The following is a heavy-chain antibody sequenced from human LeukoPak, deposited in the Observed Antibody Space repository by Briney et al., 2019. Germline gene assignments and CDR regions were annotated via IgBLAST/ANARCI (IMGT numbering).Heavy chain of an antibody. D-gene: IGHD3-10*01. CDR2: ISDSGGNT. Sequence: GGSLRLSCAASGFTFNSYVMSWVRQAPEKGLEWVSTISDSGGNTYYPDSVKGRSTISRDNPKNTLYLQMNSLRAEDTAIYFCATSMVRVNYFDYWGQGALVTVSS. CDR3: ATSMVRVNYFDY. V-gene: IGHV3-23*01. J-gene: IGHJ4*02. CDR1: GFTFNSYV.